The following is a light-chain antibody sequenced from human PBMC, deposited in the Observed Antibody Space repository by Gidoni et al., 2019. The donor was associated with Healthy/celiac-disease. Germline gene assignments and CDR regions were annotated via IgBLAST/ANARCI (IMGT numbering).Light chain of an antibody. CDR1: SSDVGGYNY. CDR3: SSYTSSSTPYV. J-gene: IGLJ1*01. Sequence: QSALTQPASVSGSPGQSITIPCTGTSSDVGGYNYVSWYQQHPGKAPKLMIYEVSNRPSGVSNRFSGSKSGNTASLTISGLQAEDEVDYYCSSYTSSSTPYVFGTGTKVTVL. V-gene: IGLV2-14*01. CDR2: EVS.